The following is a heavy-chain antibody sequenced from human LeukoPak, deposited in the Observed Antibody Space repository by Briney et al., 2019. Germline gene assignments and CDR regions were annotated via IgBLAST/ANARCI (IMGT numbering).Heavy chain of an antibody. CDR1: GYTFTSYD. CDR3: ARDLLNWYFDL. CDR2: INPNSGGT. J-gene: IGHJ2*01. V-gene: IGHV1-2*02. Sequence: VASVKVSCKASGYTFTSYDINWVRQATGQGLEWMGWINPNSGGTNYAQKFQGRVTMTRDTSISTAYMELSRLRSDDTAVYYCARDLLNWYFDLWGRGTLVTVSS.